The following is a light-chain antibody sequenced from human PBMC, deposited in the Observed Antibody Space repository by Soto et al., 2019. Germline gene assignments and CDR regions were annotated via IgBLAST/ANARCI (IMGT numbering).Light chain of an antibody. CDR1: TSDIGGYNF. Sequence: QSVLTQPASVSGSPGQAITISCTGTTSDIGGYNFVSWYQQPPGKAPKLIIYEVANRPSGVSDRFSGSKSGNTASLTISGLQAEDEADYYCSSYTRSTTLLFGGGTQLTVL. CDR2: EVA. V-gene: IGLV2-14*01. CDR3: SSYTRSTTLL. J-gene: IGLJ3*02.